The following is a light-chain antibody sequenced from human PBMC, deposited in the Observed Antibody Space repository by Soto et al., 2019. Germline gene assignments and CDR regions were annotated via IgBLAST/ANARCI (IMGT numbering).Light chain of an antibody. CDR3: HQSYSTLWM. V-gene: IGKV1-39*01. CDR2: AAS. J-gene: IGKJ1*01. Sequence: IHLTQTLYSLTASVGDRVTITRPASPRIRSYINWYQQKPGKAPKLLIYAASSLQSGVPSRFMGGGCGPDFPLSLSCLLPEDFATHYCHQSYSTLWMCGQGTRGNIK. CDR1: PRIRSY.